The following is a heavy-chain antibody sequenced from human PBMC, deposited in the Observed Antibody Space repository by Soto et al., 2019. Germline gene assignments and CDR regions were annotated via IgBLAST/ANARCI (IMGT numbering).Heavy chain of an antibody. V-gene: IGHV1-69*06. D-gene: IGHD5-12*01. CDR2: IIPIFGTA. J-gene: IGHJ4*02. CDR3: ARDRRLKWLRLEAGLRGTNFDS. CDR1: GGTFSSYA. Sequence: QVQLVQSGAEVKKPGSSVKVSCKASGGTFSSYAISWVRQAPGQGLEWMGGIIPIFGTANYAQKFQGRVTITADKSTSTAYMELSSLRSEDTAVYYCARDRRLKWLRLEAGLRGTNFDSLGQGTLVTVSS.